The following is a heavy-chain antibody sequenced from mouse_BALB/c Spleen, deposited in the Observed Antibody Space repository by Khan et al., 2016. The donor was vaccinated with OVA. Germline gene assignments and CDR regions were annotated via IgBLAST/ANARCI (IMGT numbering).Heavy chain of an antibody. D-gene: IGHD2-2*01. V-gene: IGHV5-9-3*01. Sequence: EVELVESGGGVVKPGGSLKLSCSASGFTFSSFAMSWVRQTPEKRLEWVATISTGGHYTFYPDSVKGRFPISRDNAGNTLYLQMSSLRSEDTAMYYCARSLVDYYAMDYWGQGTSVTVSS. J-gene: IGHJ4*01. CDR3: ARSLVDYYAMDY. CDR2: ISTGGHYT. CDR1: GFTFSSFA.